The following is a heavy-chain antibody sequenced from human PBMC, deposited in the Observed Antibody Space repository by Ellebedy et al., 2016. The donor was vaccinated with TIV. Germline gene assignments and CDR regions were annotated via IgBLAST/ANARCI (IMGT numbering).Heavy chain of an antibody. CDR2: VSYDGRNE. D-gene: IGHD5-24*01. Sequence: GESLKISCAASEFTFSTYGMHWVRQAPGKGLEWVAVVSYDGRNENYADSVKGRFTISRDSSKNTVDLQMNSLRPEDSAGYYCAKDAREMARISREYDYWGQGTLDTVSS. J-gene: IGHJ4*02. V-gene: IGHV3-30*18. CDR3: AKDAREMARISREYDY. CDR1: EFTFSTYG.